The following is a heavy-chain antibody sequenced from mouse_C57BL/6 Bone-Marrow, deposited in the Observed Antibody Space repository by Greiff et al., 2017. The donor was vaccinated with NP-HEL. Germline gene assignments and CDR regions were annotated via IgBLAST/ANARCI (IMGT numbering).Heavy chain of an antibody. J-gene: IGHJ1*03. CDR1: GYTFTSYW. D-gene: IGHD2-4*01. Sequence: VQLQQPGAELVRPGTSVKLSCKASGYTFTSYWMHWVKQRPGQGLEWIGVIDPSDSYTNYNQKFKGKATLTVDTSSSTAYMQLSSLTSEDSAVYYCAREDYDYDYDVWGTGTTVTVSS. CDR2: IDPSDSYT. V-gene: IGHV1-59*01. CDR3: AREDYDYDYDV.